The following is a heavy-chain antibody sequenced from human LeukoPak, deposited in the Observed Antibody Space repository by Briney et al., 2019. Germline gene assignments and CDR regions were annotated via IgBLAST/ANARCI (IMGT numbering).Heavy chain of an antibody. CDR3: ANRDQSCSGDTCYPIDY. CDR2: INREGSST. J-gene: IGHJ4*02. V-gene: IGHV3-74*01. CDR1: GLTFSSYW. Sequence: GGSLRLSCAVSGLTFSSYWMHWVRQAPGKGLVWVSRINREGSSTSYADSVKGRFTISRDNAKNTLYLQMNSLRAEDTAVYYCANRDQSCSGDTCYPIDYWGQGTLVTVSS. D-gene: IGHD2-15*01.